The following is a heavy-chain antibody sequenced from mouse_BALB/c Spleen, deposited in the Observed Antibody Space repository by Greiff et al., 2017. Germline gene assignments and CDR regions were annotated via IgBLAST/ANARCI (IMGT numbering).Heavy chain of an antibody. Sequence: VKLEESGPSLVQPSQSLSITCTVSGFSLTSYGVHWVRQSPGKGLEWLGVIWRGGSTDYNAAFMSRLSITKDNSKSQVFFKMNSLQADDTAIYYCAKTVVEDYAMDYWGQGTSVTVSS. CDR3: AKTVVEDYAMDY. J-gene: IGHJ4*01. V-gene: IGHV2-5-1*01. CDR1: GFSLTSYG. CDR2: IWRGGST. D-gene: IGHD1-1*01.